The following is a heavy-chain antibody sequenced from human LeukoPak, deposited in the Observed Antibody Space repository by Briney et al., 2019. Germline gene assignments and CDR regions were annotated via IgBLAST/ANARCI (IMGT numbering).Heavy chain of an antibody. CDR3: ARGYRWFGPDY. CDR1: GYTFNSYG. V-gene: IGHV1-18*01. J-gene: IGHJ4*02. D-gene: IGHD3-10*01. CDR2: ISADNTDT. Sequence: ASVKVSCKTSGYTFNSYGISWLRQAPGQGLEWMGWISADNTDTKSAQNLQGRVTMSTDTSTSTAYMELGNLRSDDTAVYYCARGYRWFGPDYWGQGTLVTVSS.